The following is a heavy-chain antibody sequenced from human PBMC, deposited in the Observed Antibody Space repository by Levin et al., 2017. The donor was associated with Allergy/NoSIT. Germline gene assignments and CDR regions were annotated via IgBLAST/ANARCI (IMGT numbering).Heavy chain of an antibody. J-gene: IGHJ4*02. CDR2: TYPGGSDT. Sequence: GESLKISCTGSGYSFSSYWIGWVRQMPGKGLEWMGVTYPGGSDTRYSPSFQGQVTISADKSIRTAYLQWSSLKASDTAMYYCARGVGIAVAFDYWGQGTLVTVSS. D-gene: IGHD6-19*01. CDR1: GYSFSSYW. CDR3: ARGVGIAVAFDY. V-gene: IGHV5-51*01.